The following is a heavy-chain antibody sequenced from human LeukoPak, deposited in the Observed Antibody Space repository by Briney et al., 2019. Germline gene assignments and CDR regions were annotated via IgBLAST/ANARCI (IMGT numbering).Heavy chain of an antibody. CDR1: GLSISSGGLY. D-gene: IGHD1-7*01. J-gene: IGHJ3*02. V-gene: IGHV4-31*03. CDR2: IYYSGST. Sequence: PSETLSLTCTVSGLSISSGGLYWNWIRQHPGQGLEWIGYIYYSGSTYYTPSLQSRVTISVDTSKTQFSLKLKSVTAADTAVYYCARDFLGGGTGTTGLAVGAFDIWGQGTMVTVFS. CDR3: ARDFLGGGTGTTGLAVGAFDI.